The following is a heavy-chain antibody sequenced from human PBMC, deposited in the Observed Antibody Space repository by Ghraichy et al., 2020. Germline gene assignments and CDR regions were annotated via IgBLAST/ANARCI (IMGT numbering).Heavy chain of an antibody. Sequence: SGPTLVKPTQTLTLTCTFSGFSLSTSGVGVGWIRQPPGKALEWLALIYWNDDKRYSPSLKSRLTITKDTSKNQVVLTMTNMDPVDTATYYCARFMTTVTTFDYWGQGTLVTVSS. CDR2: IYWNDDK. CDR1: GFSLSTSGVG. D-gene: IGHD4-17*01. J-gene: IGHJ4*02. V-gene: IGHV2-5*01. CDR3: ARFMTTVTTFDY.